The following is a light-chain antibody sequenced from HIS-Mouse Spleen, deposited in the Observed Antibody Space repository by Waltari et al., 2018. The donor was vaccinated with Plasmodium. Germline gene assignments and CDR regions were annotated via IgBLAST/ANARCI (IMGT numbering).Light chain of an antibody. V-gene: IGLV2-14*01. CDR1: SSDVGGYNY. CDR2: EVR. CDR3: SSYTSSSTHYV. Sequence: QSALTQPASVSGSPGQSITISCTGTSSDVGGYNYVSWYQQHPGKAPKLMIYEVRNRPSGVSNRFSGSKSGNTASLTISGLQAEDDADYYCSSYTSSSTHYVFGTGTKVTVL. J-gene: IGLJ1*01.